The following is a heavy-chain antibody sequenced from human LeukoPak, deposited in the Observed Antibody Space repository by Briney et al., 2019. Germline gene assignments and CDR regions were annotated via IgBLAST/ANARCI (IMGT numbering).Heavy chain of an antibody. CDR1: GGTFSSYA. J-gene: IGHJ4*02. D-gene: IGHD4-17*01. V-gene: IGHV1-69*06. CDR3: AITVTTLYYFDY. CDR2: IIPIFGTA. Sequence: SVKVSCKASGGTFSSYAISWVRQAPGQGLEWMGGIIPIFGTANYAQKFQGRVTITADKSTSTAYMELSSLRSEDTAVYYCAITVTTLYYFDYWGQGTLVTVSS.